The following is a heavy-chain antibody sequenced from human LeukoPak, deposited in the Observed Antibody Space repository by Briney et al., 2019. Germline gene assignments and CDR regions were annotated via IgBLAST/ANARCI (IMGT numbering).Heavy chain of an antibody. CDR3: ATIPTVGLDY. CDR1: GYTLTEIS. Sequence: GASVKVSCKVSGYTLTEISMHWVRQAPGKWLEWMGGFDPEDGEAIYAQKFQGRVTMTEDTSTDTAYMELSSLRSEDTAVYYCATIPTVGLDYWGQGTLVTVSS. CDR2: FDPEDGEA. J-gene: IGHJ4*02. V-gene: IGHV1-24*01. D-gene: IGHD4-17*01.